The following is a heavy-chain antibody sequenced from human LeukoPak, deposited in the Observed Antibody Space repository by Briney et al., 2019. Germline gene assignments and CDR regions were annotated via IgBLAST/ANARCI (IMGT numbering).Heavy chain of an antibody. CDR3: AREGMTTVVIDY. D-gene: IGHD4-23*01. Sequence: SETLSLTCAVYGGSFSGYYWSWIRQPPGKGLEWIGEINHSGSTNYNPSLKSRVTISVDTSKNQFSLKLSSVTAADTAVYYCAREGMTTVVIDYWGQGNLVTVSS. CDR2: INHSGST. V-gene: IGHV4-34*01. CDR1: GGSFSGYY. J-gene: IGHJ4*02.